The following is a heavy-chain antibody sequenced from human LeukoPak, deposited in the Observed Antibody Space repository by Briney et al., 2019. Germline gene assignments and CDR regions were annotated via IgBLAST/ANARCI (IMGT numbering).Heavy chain of an antibody. Sequence: PSETLSLTCAVYGGSFSGYYWSWIRQPPGKGLEWIGEINHSGSTNYNPSLKSRVTLSVDTSKNQFSLKLSSVTAADTAVYYCARGRRYYYDSSGYYYDFDYWGQGTLVTVSS. CDR3: ARGRRYYYDSSGYYYDFDY. V-gene: IGHV4-34*01. D-gene: IGHD3-22*01. J-gene: IGHJ4*02. CDR1: GGSFSGYY. CDR2: INHSGST.